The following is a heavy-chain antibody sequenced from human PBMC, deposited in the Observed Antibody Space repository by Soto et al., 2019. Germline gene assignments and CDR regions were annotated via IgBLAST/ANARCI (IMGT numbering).Heavy chain of an antibody. D-gene: IGHD3-16*01. V-gene: IGHV4-59*01. CDR3: ARGSDGDYSDY. CDR2: ISYSGNT. CDR1: GGSSGNYY. Sequence: SETLSLTCTVSGGSSGNYYWSWIRQPPGKGLEWIGYISYSGNTNYNPSLKSRGTISQDSSKKQFSLRLNSVTAADTAVYYCARGSDGDYSDYWGQGTLVTVSS. J-gene: IGHJ4*02.